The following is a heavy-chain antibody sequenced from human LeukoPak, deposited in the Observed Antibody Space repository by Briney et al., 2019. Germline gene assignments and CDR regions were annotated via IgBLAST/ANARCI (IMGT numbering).Heavy chain of an antibody. CDR2: ISSSSSTI. CDR1: GFTFSSYS. J-gene: IGHJ4*02. D-gene: IGHD6-13*01. CDR3: ARDVSSSRVGSPFDY. Sequence: GGSLRLSCAASGFTFSSYSINWVRQAPGKGLEWVSYISSSSSTIYYADSVKGRFTISRDNAKNSLYLQMNSLRAEDTAVYYCARDVSSSRVGSPFDYWGQGNLVTVSS. V-gene: IGHV3-48*01.